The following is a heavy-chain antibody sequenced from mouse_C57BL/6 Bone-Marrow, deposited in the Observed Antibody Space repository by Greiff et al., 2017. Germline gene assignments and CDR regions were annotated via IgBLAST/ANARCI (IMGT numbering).Heavy chain of an antibody. CDR2: IWTGGGT. J-gene: IGHJ4*01. Sequence: VQLQQSGPGLVAPSQSLSITCTVSGFSLTSYAISWVRQPPGKGLEWLGGIWTGGGTNYNSALKSRLSISKDNTKSQVFLKMNSLQTDDTARYYCARNGNVAMNYWGQGTSVTVSS. CDR3: ARNGNVAMNY. D-gene: IGHD2-1*01. V-gene: IGHV2-9-1*01. CDR1: GFSLTSYA.